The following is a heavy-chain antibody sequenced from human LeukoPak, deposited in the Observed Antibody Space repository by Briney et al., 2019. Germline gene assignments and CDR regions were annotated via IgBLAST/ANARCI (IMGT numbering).Heavy chain of an antibody. Sequence: GGSLRLSCAASGFTFSSYAMSWVRQAPGKGLEWVSALSGSGGSTYYADSVKGRFTISRDNSKNTLYLQMNSLRAEDTAVYYCAKSYCGGDCYSLYDYWGQGTLVTVSS. D-gene: IGHD2-21*02. CDR3: AKSYCGGDCYSLYDY. CDR2: LSGSGGST. CDR1: GFTFSSYA. V-gene: IGHV3-23*01. J-gene: IGHJ4*02.